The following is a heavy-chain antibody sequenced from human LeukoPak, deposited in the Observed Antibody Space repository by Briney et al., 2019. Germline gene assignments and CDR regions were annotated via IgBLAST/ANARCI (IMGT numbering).Heavy chain of an antibody. V-gene: IGHV4-39*07. CDR1: GGSISSSGYY. CDR3: ARGSNDYVWGSYRRPPGFDY. CDR2: INHSGST. J-gene: IGHJ4*02. Sequence: NPSETLSLTCTVSGGSISSSGYYWSWIRQPPGKGLEWIGEINHSGSTNYNPSLKSRVTISVDTSKNQFSLKLSSVTAADTAVYYCARGSNDYVWGSYRRPPGFDYWGQGTLVTVSS. D-gene: IGHD3-16*02.